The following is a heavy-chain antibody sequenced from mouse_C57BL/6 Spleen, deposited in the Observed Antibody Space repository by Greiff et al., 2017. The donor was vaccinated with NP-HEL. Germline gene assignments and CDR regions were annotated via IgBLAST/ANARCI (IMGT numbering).Heavy chain of an antibody. CDR2: INPNNGGT. CDR1: GYTFTDYY. V-gene: IGHV1-26*01. Sequence: EVQLQQSGPELVKPGASVKISCKASGYTFTDYYMNWVKQSHGKSLEWIGDINPNNGGTSYNQKFKGKATLTVDKSSSTAYMELRSLTSEDSAVYDCARGSSFWFAYWGQGTLVTVSA. CDR3: ARGSSFWFAY. D-gene: IGHD1-1*01. J-gene: IGHJ3*01.